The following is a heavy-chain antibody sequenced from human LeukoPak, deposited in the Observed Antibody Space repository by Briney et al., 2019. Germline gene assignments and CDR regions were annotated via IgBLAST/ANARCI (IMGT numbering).Heavy chain of an antibody. V-gene: IGHV1-46*01. Sequence: ASVKVSCKASGYTLTSYYMHWVRQAPGQGLEWMGIINPSGGSTSYAQKFQGRVTMTRDTSTSTVYMELSSLRSEDTAVYYCAREGGIQLWTTGYYYGMDVWGQGTTVTVSS. CDR1: GYTLTSYY. D-gene: IGHD5-18*01. CDR2: INPSGGST. J-gene: IGHJ6*02. CDR3: AREGGIQLWTTGYYYGMDV.